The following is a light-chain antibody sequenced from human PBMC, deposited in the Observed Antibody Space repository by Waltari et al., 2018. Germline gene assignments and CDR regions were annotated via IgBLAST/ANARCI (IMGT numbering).Light chain of an antibody. Sequence: DIQMTQSPSSLSASIVDRVIITCRANQGINDYLAWFQQRPGKAPKSLIYRVPSLQRGVPSKFSGRGSGTEFTLTISSLQPEDFATYYCLQYNSYPRTFGQGTKVEIK. V-gene: IGKV1-16*02. J-gene: IGKJ1*01. CDR1: QGINDY. CDR2: RVP. CDR3: LQYNSYPRT.